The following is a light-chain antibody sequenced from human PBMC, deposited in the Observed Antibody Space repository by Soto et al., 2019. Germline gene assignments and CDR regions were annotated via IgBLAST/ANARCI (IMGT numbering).Light chain of an antibody. Sequence: QSVLTQPRSVSGSPGQSVTISCTGTSSDVGGYTYVSWYQQHPGKAPKLMIYDVSKRPSGVPDRFSGSKSGNTASLTSSGLQAEDEADYYCCSYAGSYTLVFGGGTQLTVL. CDR1: SSDVGGYTY. CDR2: DVS. V-gene: IGLV2-11*01. CDR3: CSYAGSYTLV. J-gene: IGLJ2*01.